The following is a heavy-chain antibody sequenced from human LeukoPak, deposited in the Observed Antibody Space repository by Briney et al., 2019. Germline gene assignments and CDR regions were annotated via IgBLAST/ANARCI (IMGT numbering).Heavy chain of an antibody. V-gene: IGHV3-48*02. J-gene: IGHJ4*02. Sequence: GGSLRLSCAASGFTFSSYSMNWVRQAPGKGLEWVSYISSSSSTIYYADSVKGRFTISRDNAKNSLYLQMNSLRDEDTAVYYCARDPRIVLRFLEWFRGLYFDYWGQGTLVTVSS. CDR1: GFTFSSYS. CDR3: ARDPRIVLRFLEWFRGLYFDY. CDR2: ISSSSSTI. D-gene: IGHD3-3*01.